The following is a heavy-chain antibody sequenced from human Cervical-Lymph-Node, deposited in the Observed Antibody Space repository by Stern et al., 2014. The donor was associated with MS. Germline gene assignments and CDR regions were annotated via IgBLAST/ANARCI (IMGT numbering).Heavy chain of an antibody. D-gene: IGHD3-10*01. CDR2: ITWNSGTI. J-gene: IGHJ4*02. Sequence: EVQLVESGGGVVQPGRSLRLSCEASGFSFDDHGMHWVRHAPGKGLEWVAGITWNSGTIAYADSVKGRFTISRDDAKNSLYLHMNGLRAEDTALYYCAKDMMDYFGSGTFGSFDHWGQGTLVTVSS. V-gene: IGHV3-9*01. CDR1: GFSFDDHG. CDR3: AKDMMDYFGSGTFGSFDH.